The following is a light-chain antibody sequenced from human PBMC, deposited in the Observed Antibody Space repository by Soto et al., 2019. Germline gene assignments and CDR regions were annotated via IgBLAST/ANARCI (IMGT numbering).Light chain of an antibody. J-gene: IGKJ5*01. V-gene: IGKV1-9*01. CDR3: KQYSNLIT. CDR2: IAS. Sequence: LTQYPSSLSASVGDRVAITCRASQGIRSYLAWYQQKPGEAPKLLISIASILQSGVPSRFSGSGSGTDFVLTISSLQPEDFATYYCKQYSNLITFGQGQRLAIK. CDR1: QGIRSY.